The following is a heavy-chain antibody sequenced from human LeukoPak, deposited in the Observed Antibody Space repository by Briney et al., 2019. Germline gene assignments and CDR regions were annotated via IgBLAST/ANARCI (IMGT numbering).Heavy chain of an antibody. CDR2: ISGTSSLI. CDR3: VRDQFFSFDY. V-gene: IGHV3-48*02. J-gene: IGHJ4*02. D-gene: IGHD3-3*01. CDR1: GFTFSTYS. Sequence: GGSLRLSCAASGFTFSTYSMDWVRQAPGKGLEWVSYISGTSSLIYYADSVKGRFTISRDNAKNSLYLQMNSLRDEDTAVYYCVRDQFFSFDYWGQGTLVTVSS.